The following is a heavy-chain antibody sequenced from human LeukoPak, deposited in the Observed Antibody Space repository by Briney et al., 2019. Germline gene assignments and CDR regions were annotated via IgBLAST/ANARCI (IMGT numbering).Heavy chain of an antibody. CDR3: ARATLAIFGVVSDYFDY. V-gene: IGHV4-34*01. D-gene: IGHD3-3*01. J-gene: IGHJ4*02. Sequence: SETLSLTCAVYGGSFSGYYWSWIRQPPGKGLEWIREINHSGSTNYNPSLKSRVTISVDTSKNQFSLELSSVTAADTAVYYCARATLAIFGVVSDYFDYWGQGTLVTVSS. CDR1: GGSFSGYY. CDR2: INHSGST.